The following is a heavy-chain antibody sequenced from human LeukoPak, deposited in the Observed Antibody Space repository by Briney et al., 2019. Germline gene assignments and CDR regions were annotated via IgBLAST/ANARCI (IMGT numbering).Heavy chain of an antibody. CDR2: IAQTGST. V-gene: IGHV4-4*02. D-gene: IGHD2/OR15-2a*01. CDR3: ARLLVYDRNPRGFDV. J-gene: IGHJ3*01. CDR1: GDSISSGNW. Sequence: SETLSLTCTVSGDSISSGNWWSWVRQPPGKGLEWIGEIAQTGSTKYNPSLKSRVSMSLDYSMNQFSLRLISVTAADTAVYYCARLLVYDRNPRGFDVWGEGTRVTVS.